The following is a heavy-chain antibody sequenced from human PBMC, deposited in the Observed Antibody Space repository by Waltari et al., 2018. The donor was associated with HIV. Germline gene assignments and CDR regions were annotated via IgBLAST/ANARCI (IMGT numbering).Heavy chain of an antibody. J-gene: IGHJ4*02. CDR1: GVSISSSSYY. V-gene: IGHV4-39*01. Sequence: QLQLQESGPGLVKPSETLSLTCTVSGVSISSSSYYWGWIRQPPGKGLEWIGNIYYSGSTYYNPSLKSRVTISVETSKNQFSLKLSSVTAADTAVYYCARFHYYGSGSYYYYLDYWGQGTLVTVSS. CDR2: IYYSGST. D-gene: IGHD3-10*01. CDR3: ARFHYYGSGSYYYYLDY.